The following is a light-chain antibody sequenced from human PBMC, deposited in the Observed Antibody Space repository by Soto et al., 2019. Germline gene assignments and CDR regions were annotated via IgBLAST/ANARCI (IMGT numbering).Light chain of an antibody. CDR3: LISSGGARV. CDR1: TGAVTIGHY. CDR2: DTN. Sequence: QAVVTQEPSLTVSPGGTVSLTCGSNTGAVTIGHYPYWFQQKPGQAPRTLVYDTNNRHSLTPARFSGSLLGGKAALTLSGAQPEDEADYYCLISSGGARVFGGGTQLTVL. V-gene: IGLV7-46*01. J-gene: IGLJ3*02.